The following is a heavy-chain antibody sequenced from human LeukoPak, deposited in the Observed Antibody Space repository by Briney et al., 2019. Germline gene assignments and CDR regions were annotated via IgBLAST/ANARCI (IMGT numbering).Heavy chain of an antibody. V-gene: IGHV4-61*01. CDR2: MHYSGTT. D-gene: IGHD1-14*01. Sequence: SETLSLTCTVSGGSVSSGSSYWSWIRQPPGNGLEWIAYMHYSGTTDYNPSLKSRVTISVDTSKNQFSLKLSSVTAADTAMYYCARKTSQNIYYYYYGLDVWGQGTTVTVSS. CDR1: GGSVSSGSSY. J-gene: IGHJ6*02. CDR3: ARKTSQNIYYYYYGLDV.